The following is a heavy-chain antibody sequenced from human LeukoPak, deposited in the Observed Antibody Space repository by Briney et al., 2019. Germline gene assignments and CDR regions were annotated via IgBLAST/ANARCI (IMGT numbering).Heavy chain of an antibody. CDR2: IKQDGSEK. V-gene: IGHV3-7*01. CDR1: GFTFSSYW. J-gene: IGHJ6*03. Sequence: GGSLRLSCAASGFTFSSYWMSWVRQAPGKGLEWVANIKQDGSEKYYVDSVKGRFTISRDNAKNSLYLQMNSLRAEDTALYYCARDLGGTYAYYYMDVWGKGTTVTVSS. CDR3: ARDLGGTYAYYYMDV. D-gene: IGHD3-16*01.